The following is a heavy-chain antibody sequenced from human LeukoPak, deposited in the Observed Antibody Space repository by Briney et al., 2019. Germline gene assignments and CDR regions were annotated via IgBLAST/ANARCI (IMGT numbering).Heavy chain of an antibody. J-gene: IGHJ4*02. Sequence: GRSLRLSCAASGFTFSSYGMHWVRQAPGKGLEWVAVISYDGSNKYYADSVKGRFTISRDNSKNTLYLQMNSLRAEDTAVYYCARAPTGGGDDYFDYWGQGTLVTVSS. CDR3: ARAPTGGGDDYFDY. CDR2: ISYDGSNK. CDR1: GFTFSSYG. V-gene: IGHV3-30*03. D-gene: IGHD2-21*01.